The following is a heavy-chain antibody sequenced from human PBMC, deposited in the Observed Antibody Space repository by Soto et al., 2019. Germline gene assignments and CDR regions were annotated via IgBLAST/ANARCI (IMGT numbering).Heavy chain of an antibody. D-gene: IGHD3-16*02. CDR1: GGSFSGYY. J-gene: IGHJ4*02. Sequence: SETLSLTCAVYGGSFSGYYWSWIRQPPGKGLEWIGEINHSGSTNYNPSLKSRVTISVDTSKNQFSLKLSSVTAADTAVYYCARGGRIYSTHRSYRQGALDYWGQGTLVTVSS. CDR3: ARGGRIYSTHRSYRQGALDY. V-gene: IGHV4-34*01. CDR2: INHSGST.